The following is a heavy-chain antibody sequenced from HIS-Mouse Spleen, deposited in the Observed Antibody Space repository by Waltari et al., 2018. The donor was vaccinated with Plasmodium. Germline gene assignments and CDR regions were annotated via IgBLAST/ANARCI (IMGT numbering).Heavy chain of an antibody. CDR3: ARDRITGTSYFDY. Sequence: QLQLQESGPGLVKPSETLSLTCTVSGGSISSRRYYWGWLRQPPGEGLEWIGSIYYSGSTYYNPSLKSRVTISVDTSKNQFSLKLSSVTAADTAVYYCARDRITGTSYFDYWGQGTLVTVSS. CDR2: IYYSGST. D-gene: IGHD1-7*01. V-gene: IGHV4-39*07. J-gene: IGHJ4*02. CDR1: GGSISSRRYY.